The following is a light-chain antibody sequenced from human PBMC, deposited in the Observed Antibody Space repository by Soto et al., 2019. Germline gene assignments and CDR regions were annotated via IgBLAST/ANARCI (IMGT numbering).Light chain of an antibody. J-gene: IGLJ2*01. Sequence: QSALTQPASVSGSPGQSITLSCTGTSSDIGGYDYVSWYQRHPGKAPKLIIYDVNNRPSGVSNRFSGSKSGNTASLTISGLQADDEADYYCTSYARGSSPVVFGGGTQLTVL. CDR2: DVN. V-gene: IGLV2-14*01. CDR3: TSYARGSSPVV. CDR1: SSDIGGYDY.